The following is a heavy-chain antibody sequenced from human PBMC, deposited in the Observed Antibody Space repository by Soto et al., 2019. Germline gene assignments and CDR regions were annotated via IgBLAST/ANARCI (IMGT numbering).Heavy chain of an antibody. J-gene: IGHJ6*02. V-gene: IGHV1-46*01. CDR3: AREDRDRETGLVPAAIDGMDV. D-gene: IGHD2-2*01. Sequence: EASEKVSCKAPGYTLTSYYMHWVRQAPGQGLEWMGIINPSGGSTNYAQKFQGRVTITADESTSTAYMELSSLRSDDTAAYYCAREDRDRETGLVPAAIDGMDVWGQGTTVTVSS. CDR2: INPSGGST. CDR1: GYTLTSYY.